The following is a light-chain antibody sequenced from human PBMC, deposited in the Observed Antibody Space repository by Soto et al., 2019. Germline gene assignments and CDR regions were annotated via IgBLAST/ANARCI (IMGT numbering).Light chain of an antibody. CDR1: QSVLYSPNNKNS. J-gene: IGKJ2*01. Sequence: DIVMTQSPDSLAVSLGERATINCKSSQSVLYSPNNKNSLAWYQQKPGQPPKLLIYWASTRESGVPDRFSGSGSGTDFTLTISSLQAEDVAVYYCQQFYSTPRTFGQGTKLEIK. CDR2: WAS. CDR3: QQFYSTPRT. V-gene: IGKV4-1*01.